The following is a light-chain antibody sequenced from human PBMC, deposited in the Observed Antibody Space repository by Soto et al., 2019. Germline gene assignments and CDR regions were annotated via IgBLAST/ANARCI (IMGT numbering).Light chain of an antibody. V-gene: IGKV3-20*01. CDR3: QQYHRSSRT. Sequence: DIVLTQSQGTLSLSPGETATLSCRASQSLSSRYLAWYQQRPGQAPRLLIYGASNRATGIPDRFSGSGSGTDFTLTINRLEPEDFAVYYCQQYHRSSRTFGQGTKLEIE. CDR1: QSLSSRY. CDR2: GAS. J-gene: IGKJ2*01.